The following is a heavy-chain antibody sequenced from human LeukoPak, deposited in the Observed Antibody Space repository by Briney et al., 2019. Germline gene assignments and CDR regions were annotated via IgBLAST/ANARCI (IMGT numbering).Heavy chain of an antibody. CDR3: ARVDTVMAYYFDL. CDR2: IYSGGTT. V-gene: IGHV3-53*04. Sequence: PGGSLRLSCAASGFTVSTICMTWVGQAPGKGLEWVSTIYSGGTTYYADSVMGRFTISRHNSRNTLYLQMNSLRAEDTAVYYCARVDTVMAYYFDLWGQGTLVTVSS. D-gene: IGHD5-18*01. CDR1: GFTVSTIC. J-gene: IGHJ4*02.